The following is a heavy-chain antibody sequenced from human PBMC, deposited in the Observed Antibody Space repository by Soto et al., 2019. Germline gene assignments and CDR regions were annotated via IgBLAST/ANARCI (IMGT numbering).Heavy chain of an antibody. J-gene: IGHJ6*02. CDR1: GYSFTSYW. CDR3: ARPGLGGYYYYGMDV. Sequence: GESLKISCKGSGYSFTSYWISWVRQMPGKGLEWMGRIDPSDSYTNYSPSFQGHVTISADKSISTAYPQWSSLKASDTAMYYCARPGLGGYYYYGMDVWGQGTTVTVSS. D-gene: IGHD3-16*01. V-gene: IGHV5-10-1*01. CDR2: IDPSDSYT.